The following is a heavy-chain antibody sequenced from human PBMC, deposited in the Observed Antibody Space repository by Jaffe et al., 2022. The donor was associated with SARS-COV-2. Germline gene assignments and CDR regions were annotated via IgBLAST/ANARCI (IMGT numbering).Heavy chain of an antibody. CDR3: ARVGVSGGLSRPDYYYGMDV. CDR1: GFTFSTYF. Sequence: EVQLVESGGGLVKPGDSLRLSCAASGFTFSTYFMNWVRQAPGKGLEWVSSISSGSTYIYYADSVKGRFTISRDNAKSSLYLQMSSLRADDTAVYYCARVGVSGGLSRPDYYYGMDVWGQGTTVTVSS. D-gene: IGHD2-15*01. J-gene: IGHJ6*02. V-gene: IGHV3-21*06. CDR2: ISSGSTYI.